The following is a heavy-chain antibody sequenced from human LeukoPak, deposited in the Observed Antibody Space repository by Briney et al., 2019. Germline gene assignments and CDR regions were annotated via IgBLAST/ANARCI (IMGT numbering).Heavy chain of an antibody. Sequence: PGGSLRLSCAASGFTFSNAWMSWVRQAPGKGLEWVGRIKSKTDGGTTDYAAPVKGRFTISRDDSKNTLYLQMDSLKTEDTAVYYCTTRRLRAGGHLVFDYWGQGTLVTVSS. D-gene: IGHD3-10*01. CDR3: TTRRLRAGGHLVFDY. CDR1: GFTFSNAW. V-gene: IGHV3-15*01. CDR2: IKSKTDGGTT. J-gene: IGHJ4*02.